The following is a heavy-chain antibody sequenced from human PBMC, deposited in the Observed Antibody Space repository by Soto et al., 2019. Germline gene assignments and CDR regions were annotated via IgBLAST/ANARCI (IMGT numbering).Heavy chain of an antibody. CDR3: ARDIHAGLTHYFDP. V-gene: IGHV4-34*01. D-gene: IGHD1-20*01. J-gene: IGHJ4*02. CDR1: GGSFSGYY. CDR2: INHSGST. Sequence: SETLSLTFAVYGGSFSGYYWSWIRQPPGKGLEWIGEINHSGSTNYNPSLKSRVTISVDTSKNQFSLKLSSVTAEDTAVYYCARDIHAGLTHYFDPWGQGTLVTVTS.